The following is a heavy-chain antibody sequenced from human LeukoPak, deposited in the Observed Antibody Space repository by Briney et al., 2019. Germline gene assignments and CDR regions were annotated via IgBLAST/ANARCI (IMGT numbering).Heavy chain of an antibody. J-gene: IGHJ4*02. CDR2: ITYSGSTQ. V-gene: IGHV3-48*03. D-gene: IGHD1-1*01. CDR1: GFTFSSCA. Sequence: GGSLGLSCAASGFTFSSCAMSWVRQAPGKGLEWVSYITYSGSTQYYADSVKGRFTISRDNAKNSLYLQMNSLRADDTAVYYCARDPRSKGTLGNYLDYWGQGTLVTVSS. CDR3: ARDPRSKGTLGNYLDY.